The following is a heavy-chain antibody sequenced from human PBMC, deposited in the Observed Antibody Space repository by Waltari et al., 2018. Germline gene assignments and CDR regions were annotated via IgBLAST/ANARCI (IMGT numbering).Heavy chain of an antibody. D-gene: IGHD2-21*02. Sequence: EVQLAESGGGLVQPGGSLRLSCVASGFMFRSYAMNWVRQAPGKGLEWVASVSGPSTYTFYSDSVKGRFTISRDNAKNSVSLQMNGLRDDDTAIYYCAKEGLGGDRQFDYWGQGTLVRVSS. V-gene: IGHV3-21*06. CDR3: AKEGLGGDRQFDY. CDR1: GFMFRSYA. J-gene: IGHJ4*02. CDR2: VSGPSTYT.